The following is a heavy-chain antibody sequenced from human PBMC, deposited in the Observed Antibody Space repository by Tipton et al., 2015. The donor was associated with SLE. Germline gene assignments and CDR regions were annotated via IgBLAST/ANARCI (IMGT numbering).Heavy chain of an antibody. V-gene: IGHV4-39*07. CDR1: GGSISSSSYY. Sequence: TLSLTCTVSGGSISSSSYYWSWIRQPPGKGLEWIGEMNHSGSTNYNPSLKSRVTIPVDTSKNQFSQKLNSMTAADTAVYYCARENTIFAFDIWGQGTMVTVSS. J-gene: IGHJ3*02. CDR3: ARENTIFAFDI. CDR2: MNHSGST. D-gene: IGHD3-3*01.